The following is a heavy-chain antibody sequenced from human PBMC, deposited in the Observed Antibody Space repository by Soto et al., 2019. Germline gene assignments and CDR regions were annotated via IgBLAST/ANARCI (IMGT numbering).Heavy chain of an antibody. J-gene: IGHJ4*02. V-gene: IGHV4-39*01. CDR2: IYSSGTT. D-gene: IGHD3-10*02. CDR3: ARRDYSLKLWSGFDY. Sequence: QLQLQESGPGLVKPSETLSLTCIVSGGSISSGSYYWGWIRQPPGKGLEWIGSIYSSGTTNYNPSLKSRVPRSVDTSKIPASFKLNSVTAADTAVYYCARRDYSLKLWSGFDYWGQGTLVTVSS. CDR1: GGSISSGSYY.